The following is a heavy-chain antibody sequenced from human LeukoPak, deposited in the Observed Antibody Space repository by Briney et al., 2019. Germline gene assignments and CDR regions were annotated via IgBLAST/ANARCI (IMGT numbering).Heavy chain of an antibody. Sequence: GGSLRLSCAASGXTFSSYGMHWVRQAPGKGLEWVAVIWYDGSNKYYANSVKGRFTISRDNSNNTLYLQMNSLRAEDTAVYYCARDYVAAAAYYYYGMDVWGQGTTVTVSS. CDR2: IWYDGSNK. CDR1: GXTFSSYG. J-gene: IGHJ6*02. D-gene: IGHD6-13*01. CDR3: ARDYVAAAAYYYYGMDV. V-gene: IGHV3-33*01.